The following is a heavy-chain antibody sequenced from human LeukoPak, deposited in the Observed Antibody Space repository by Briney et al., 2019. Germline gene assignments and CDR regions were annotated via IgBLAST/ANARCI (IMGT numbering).Heavy chain of an antibody. J-gene: IGHJ4*02. V-gene: IGHV3-33*01. Sequence: PGGSLRLSCAASGFTFSSYGMHWVRQAPGKGLEWVAVIWYDGSNKYYADSVKGRFTISRDNSKNTLYLQMNSLRAEDTAVYYCARDSATDTAMVNLDYWGQGTLVTVSS. CDR3: ARDSATDTAMVNLDY. D-gene: IGHD5-18*01. CDR2: IWYDGSNK. CDR1: GFTFSSYG.